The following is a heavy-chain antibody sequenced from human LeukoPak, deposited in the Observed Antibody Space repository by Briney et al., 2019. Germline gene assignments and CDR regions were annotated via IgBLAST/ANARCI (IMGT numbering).Heavy chain of an antibody. CDR1: GFTFSSYL. J-gene: IGHJ4*02. Sequence: GGSLRLSCAASGFTFSSYLMSWVRQAPGKGLEWVANIKQDGSEKYYVDSVKGRFTISRDNAKNSLYLQMNSLRAEDTAVYYCARPLGYCSSTSCYTDYWGQGTLVTVSS. CDR2: IKQDGSEK. D-gene: IGHD2-2*02. CDR3: ARPLGYCSSTSCYTDY. V-gene: IGHV3-7*01.